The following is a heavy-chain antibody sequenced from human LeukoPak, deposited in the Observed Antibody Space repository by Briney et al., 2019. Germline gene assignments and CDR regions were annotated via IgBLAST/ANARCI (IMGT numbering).Heavy chain of an antibody. Sequence: GGSLSRFCAPSGLPYSSYTTRWARHAPGKRLECVSYNTSTSSGILYAVCVKGRFNIYRDNDKNSVFLKMKSLREEDTAVYFCVRVNILLTRTRWFDPWGQGTLVTVS. CDR1: GLPYSSYT. D-gene: IGHD1-1*01. J-gene: IGHJ5*02. CDR2: NTSTSSGI. V-gene: IGHV3-48*02. CDR3: VRVNILLTRTRWFDP.